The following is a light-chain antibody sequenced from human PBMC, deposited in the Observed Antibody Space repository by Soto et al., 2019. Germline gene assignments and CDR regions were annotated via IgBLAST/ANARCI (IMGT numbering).Light chain of an antibody. CDR1: QSLSSSY. V-gene: IGKV3-20*01. CDR3: QQYGSSPLFT. J-gene: IGKJ3*01. Sequence: EIVLTQSPGTLSLSPGERATLSCRASQSLSSSYLAWYQQKPGQAPRLLIYGTSSRATGIPVRFSGSGSGTDFTLTISRLEPEDFAVYYCQQYGSSPLFTFGPGTKVDIK. CDR2: GTS.